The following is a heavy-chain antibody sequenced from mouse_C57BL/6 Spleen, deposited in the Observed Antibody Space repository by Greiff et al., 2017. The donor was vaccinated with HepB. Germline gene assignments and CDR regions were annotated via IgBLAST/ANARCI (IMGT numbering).Heavy chain of an antibody. D-gene: IGHD1-1*02. CDR3: ARRKGDGWYFDD. CDR2: ISNADGST. CDR1: GFTFSDYY. J-gene: IGHJ2*01. V-gene: IGHV5-12*01. Sequence: EVKLMQSGGGLVQPGGSLKLSCAASGFTFSDYYMYWVRQTPEKRLEWVAYISNADGSTYYPDTVKGRFTISRDNAKNTLYLQMSRLKSEDTAMYYCARRKGDGWYFDDWGQGTTLTVSS.